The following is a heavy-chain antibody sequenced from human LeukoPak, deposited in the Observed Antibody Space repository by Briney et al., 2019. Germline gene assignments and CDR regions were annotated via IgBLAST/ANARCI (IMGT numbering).Heavy chain of an antibody. CDR2: IYSTSGYI. V-gene: IGHV3-21*01. CDR3: ARGVRYYDILTGNYPTYCYGMDV. Sequence: GGSLRLSCAASGFTFSSYTMNWLRQAPGKGLEWVACIYSTSGYIYYADSVKGRFTISRDNAKNSLYLQMNSLRAEDTAVYYCARGVRYYDILTGNYPTYCYGMDVWGQGTTVTVSS. CDR1: GFTFSSYT. D-gene: IGHD3-9*01. J-gene: IGHJ6*02.